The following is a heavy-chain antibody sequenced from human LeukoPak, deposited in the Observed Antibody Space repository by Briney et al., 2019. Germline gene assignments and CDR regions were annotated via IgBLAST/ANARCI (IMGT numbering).Heavy chain of an antibody. CDR3: VGRLRGWSSGFDY. Sequence: PGGSLRLSCAASGFTFSSYDMHWVRQAPGKGLEWVSTIGAAGEMFYPDSVKGRFTISRDDAKNSMYLQMNSLRAGDTAVYYCVGRLRGWSSGFDYWGQGILVTVSS. D-gene: IGHD6-19*01. J-gene: IGHJ4*02. CDR1: GFTFSSYD. V-gene: IGHV3-13*04. CDR2: IGAAGEM.